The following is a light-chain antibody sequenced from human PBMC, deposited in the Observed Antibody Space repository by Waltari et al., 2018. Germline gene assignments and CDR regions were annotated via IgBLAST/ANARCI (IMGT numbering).Light chain of an antibody. Sequence: DIVMTQSPAFLAVSLGERATINCKSCQSLFSTSNTKTYISWYQQKPGQPPKLLIYWASTRGSGVPDRFSGSGSGTDFTLTISSLQAEDVAVYYCHHYYIPPLTFGQGTRLEIK. CDR2: WAS. CDR3: HHYYIPPLT. CDR1: QSLFSTSNTKTY. J-gene: IGKJ5*01. V-gene: IGKV4-1*01.